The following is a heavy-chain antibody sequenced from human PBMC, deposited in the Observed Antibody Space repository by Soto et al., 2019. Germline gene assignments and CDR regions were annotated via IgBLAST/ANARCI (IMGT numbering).Heavy chain of an antibody. CDR3: ARQDASGIYYFDS. D-gene: IGHD3-10*01. Sequence: GCGGKVSRYWRGRDHQKKKKGMEWMGIIYPGESDTRYSASFQGQVTISADKSISTAYLQWSSLKASDTAMYYCARQDASGIYYFDSWGHGPLLSVSS. V-gene: IGHV5-51*07. CDR2: IYPGESDT. J-gene: IGHJ4*01. CDR1: GGKVSRYW.